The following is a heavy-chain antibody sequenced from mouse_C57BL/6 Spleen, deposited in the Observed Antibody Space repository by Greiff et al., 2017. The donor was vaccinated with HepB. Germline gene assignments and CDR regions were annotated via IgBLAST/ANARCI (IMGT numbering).Heavy chain of an antibody. D-gene: IGHD1-1*01. J-gene: IGHJ1*03. V-gene: IGHV1-81*01. CDR2: IYPRSGNT. CDR1: GYTFTSYG. Sequence: VQLQESGAELARPGASVKLSCKASGYTFTSYGISWVKQRTGQGLEWIGEIYPRSGNTYYNEKFKGKATLTADKSSSTAYMELRSLTSEDSAVYFCARVSNYGSSYGWYFEVWGTGTTVTVSS. CDR3: ARVSNYGSSYGWYFEV.